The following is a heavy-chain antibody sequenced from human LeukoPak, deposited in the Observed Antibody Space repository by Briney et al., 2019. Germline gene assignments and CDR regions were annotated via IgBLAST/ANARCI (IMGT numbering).Heavy chain of an antibody. D-gene: IGHD3-10*01. J-gene: IGHJ4*02. Sequence: PSETLSLTCTVSGGSISSSSYYWGWIRQPPGKGLEWIGEINHSGSTNYNPSLKSRVTISVDTSKNQFSLKLSSVTAADTAVYYCARELITMVRGVINNWGQGTLVTVSS. CDR3: ARELITMVRGVINN. CDR2: INHSGST. CDR1: GGSISSSSYY. V-gene: IGHV4-39*07.